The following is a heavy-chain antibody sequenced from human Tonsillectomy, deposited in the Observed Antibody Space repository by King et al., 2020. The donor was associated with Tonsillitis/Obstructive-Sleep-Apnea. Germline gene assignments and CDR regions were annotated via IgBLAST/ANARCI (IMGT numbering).Heavy chain of an antibody. V-gene: IGHV4-59*01. Sequence: VQLQESGPGLVKPSETLSLTCTVSGGSISNYYWSWIRQPPGMGLEWIGYIYYSGSTNYNPSLKSRVTISVDTSKNQFSLKLSSVTAADTAVYFCARSSCSGSYYKGVYYYYYYMDVWGKGTTVTVSS. CDR2: IYYSGST. CDR1: GGSISNYY. D-gene: IGHD3-10*02. CDR3: ARSSCSGSYYKGVYYYYYYMDV. J-gene: IGHJ6*03.